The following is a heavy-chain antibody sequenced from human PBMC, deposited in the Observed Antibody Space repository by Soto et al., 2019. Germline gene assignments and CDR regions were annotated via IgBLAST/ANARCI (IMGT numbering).Heavy chain of an antibody. V-gene: IGHV1-3*01. CDR1: GYTFTSYA. J-gene: IGHJ4*02. CDR3: ARPKDSDDCLDL. CDR2: INAGNGNT. D-gene: IGHD2-21*02. Sequence: GASVKVSCKASGYTFTSYAMHWVRQAPGQRLEWMGWINAGNGNTKYSQKFQGRVTITRDTSANTAYMELSSLISEDTAVYYCARPKDSDDCLDLWGQGTLVTVSS.